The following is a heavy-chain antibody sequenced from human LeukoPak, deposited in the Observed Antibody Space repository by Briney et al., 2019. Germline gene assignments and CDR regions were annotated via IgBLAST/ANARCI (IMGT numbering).Heavy chain of an antibody. D-gene: IGHD6-13*01. CDR2: TYYRSKWYN. V-gene: IGHV6-1*01. Sequence: SQTLSLTCAISGDSVSSNSAAWNWIRQSPSRGLEWLGRTYYRSKWYNDYAVSVKSRITINPDTSKNQFSLQLNSVTPEDTAVYYCAREQPILYSSSWHGSAFDYWGQGTLVTVSS. CDR3: AREQPILYSSSWHGSAFDY. J-gene: IGHJ4*02. CDR1: GDSVSSNSAA.